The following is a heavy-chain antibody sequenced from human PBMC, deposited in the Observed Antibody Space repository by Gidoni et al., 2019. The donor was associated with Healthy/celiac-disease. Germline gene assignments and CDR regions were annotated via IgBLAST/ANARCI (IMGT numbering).Heavy chain of an antibody. J-gene: IGHJ4*02. CDR3: ARGFVPDY. V-gene: IGHV4-34*01. CDR2: INHSGST. Sequence: GLEWIGEINHSGSTNYNPSLKSRVTISVDTSKNQFSLKLSSVTAADTAVYYCARGFVPDYWGQGTLVTVSS. D-gene: IGHD3-16*02.